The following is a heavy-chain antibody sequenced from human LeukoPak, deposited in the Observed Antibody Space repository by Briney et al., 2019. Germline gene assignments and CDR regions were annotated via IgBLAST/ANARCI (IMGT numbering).Heavy chain of an antibody. CDR2: IYYSGST. J-gene: IGHJ4*02. V-gene: IGHV4-39*01. CDR1: GGSISSSSYY. D-gene: IGHD6-19*01. CDR3: ARRRRIAVAGLGGYFDY. Sequence: TSETLSLTCTVSGGSISSSSYYWGWIRQPPGKGVEWIGSIYYSGSTYYNPSLKSRVTISVDTSKNQFSLKLSSVTAADTAVYYCARRRRIAVAGLGGYFDYWGQGTLVTVSS.